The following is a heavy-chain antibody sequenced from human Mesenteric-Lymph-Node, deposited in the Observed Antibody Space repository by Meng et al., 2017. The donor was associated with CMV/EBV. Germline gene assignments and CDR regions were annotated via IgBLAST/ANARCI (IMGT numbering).Heavy chain of an antibody. Sequence: SETLSLTCAVYGGSFSANYWSWIRQPPGKGLEWIGEINHSGSTKYNPSLKSRVTISVDTSKNQFSLKLSSVTAADTAVYYCARQYNWNYYFDYWGQGILVTVSS. J-gene: IGHJ4*02. CDR1: GGSFSANY. V-gene: IGHV4-34*01. CDR2: INHSGST. CDR3: ARQYNWNYYFDY. D-gene: IGHD1-7*01.